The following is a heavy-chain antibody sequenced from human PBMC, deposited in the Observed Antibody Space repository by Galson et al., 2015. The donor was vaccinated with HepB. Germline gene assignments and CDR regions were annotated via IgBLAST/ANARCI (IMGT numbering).Heavy chain of an antibody. CDR1: GFTFSSYS. CDR2: ISSSSSYI. V-gene: IGHV3-21*01. CDR3: ARGILAAAWYFDL. D-gene: IGHD6-13*01. J-gene: IGHJ2*01. Sequence: SLRLSCAASGFTFSSYSMNWVRQAPGKGLEWVSSISSSSSYIYYADSVKGRFTISRDNAKNSLYLQMNSLRAEDTAVYYCARGILAAAWYFDLWGRGTLVTVSS.